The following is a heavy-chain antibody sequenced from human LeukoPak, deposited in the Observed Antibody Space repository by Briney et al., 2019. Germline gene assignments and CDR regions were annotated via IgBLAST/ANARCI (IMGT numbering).Heavy chain of an antibody. D-gene: IGHD2-15*01. CDR1: GGTFNNSA. V-gene: IGHV1-69*05. J-gene: IGHJ1*01. CDR2: IIPIFGSA. Sequence: SVKVSCKASGGTFNNSAINWVRQAPGQGLEWMGRIIPIFGSADYAQKLQGRVTITTDESMSTAYMSLSRLGSEDTAVYYCAGGLGYCSGGRCYSAEYFHHWGQGTLVTVSS. CDR3: AGGLGYCSGGRCYSAEYFHH.